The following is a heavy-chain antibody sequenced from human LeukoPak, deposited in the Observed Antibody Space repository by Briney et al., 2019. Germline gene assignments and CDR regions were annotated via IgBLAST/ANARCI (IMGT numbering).Heavy chain of an antibody. CDR2: IYHSGSI. J-gene: IGHJ4*02. CDR1: GYSISSGYY. Sequence: SETLSLTCAVSGYSISSGYYWGWIRQPPGKGLEWIGSIYHSGSIYYNPSLKNRVTISVDTSKNQFYLKLSSVTAADTAVYYCARGYYDSSGYCWNYFDYWGQGTLVTVSS. V-gene: IGHV4-38-2*01. D-gene: IGHD3-22*01. CDR3: ARGYYDSSGYCWNYFDY.